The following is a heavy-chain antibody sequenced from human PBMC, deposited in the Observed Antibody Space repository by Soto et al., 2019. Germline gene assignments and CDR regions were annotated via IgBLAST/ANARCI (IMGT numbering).Heavy chain of an antibody. CDR2: IYSGGSA. D-gene: IGHD6-13*01. CDR3: ARERPDGSRLDP. Sequence: PGGSLRLSCAASGFTFSSYAMSWVRQAPGKGLEWVSVIYSGGSAYYADSVKGRFTISRDNSKNTLYLQMNSLRAEDTAVYYCARERPDGSRLDPWGQGTLVTVSS. CDR1: GFTFSSYA. V-gene: IGHV3-66*01. J-gene: IGHJ5*02.